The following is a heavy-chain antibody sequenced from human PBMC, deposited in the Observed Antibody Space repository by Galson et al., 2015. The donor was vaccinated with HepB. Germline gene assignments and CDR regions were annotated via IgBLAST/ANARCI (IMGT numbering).Heavy chain of an antibody. CDR3: LAYCGGDCYSGAEYFQH. CDR1: GYSFTSYW. J-gene: IGHJ1*01. Sequence: QSGAEVKKPGESLRISCKGSGYSFTSYWISWVRQMPRKGLEWMGRIDPSDSYTNYSPSFQGHVTISADKSISTAYLQWSSLKASDTAMYYCLAYCGGDCYSGAEYFQHWGQGTLVTVSS. V-gene: IGHV5-10-1*01. D-gene: IGHD2-21*02. CDR2: IDPSDSYT.